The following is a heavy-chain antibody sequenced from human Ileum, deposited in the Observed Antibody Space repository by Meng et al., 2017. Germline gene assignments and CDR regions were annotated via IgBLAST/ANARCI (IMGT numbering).Heavy chain of an antibody. D-gene: IGHD5-24*01. V-gene: IGHV3-7*01. J-gene: IGHJ4*02. CDR3: ARGRYYFEV. CDR2: IKQDGSEM. Sequence: GESLKISCAASGFSFSYSWMSWVRQPPGKGLEWVANIKQDGSEMYYVDSVKGRVTISRDNDKNSLYLQMNSLRAEDTAVYYCARGRYYFEVWGQGTLVTVSS. CDR1: GFSFSYSW.